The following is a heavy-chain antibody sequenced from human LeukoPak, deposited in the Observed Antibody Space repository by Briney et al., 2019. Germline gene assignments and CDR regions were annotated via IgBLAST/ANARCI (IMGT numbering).Heavy chain of an antibody. D-gene: IGHD4-23*01. CDR1: GYTFTSYD. CDR3: ARDLPHNYVPKVVNDAFDI. CDR2: MNPNSGNT. J-gene: IGHJ3*02. V-gene: IGHV1-8*03. Sequence: ASVKVSCKAFGYTFTSYDINWVRQATGQGLEWMGWMNPNSGNTGYAQKFQGRVTITRNTSISTAYMELRSLRSDDTAVYYCARDLPHNYVPKVVNDAFDIWGQGTMVTVSS.